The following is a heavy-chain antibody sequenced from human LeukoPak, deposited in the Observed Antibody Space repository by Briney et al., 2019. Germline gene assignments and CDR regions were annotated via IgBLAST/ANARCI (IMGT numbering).Heavy chain of an antibody. CDR1: GGSISSSSYY. CDR3: ARGFGYMDV. Sequence: NPSETLSLTCTVSGGSISSSSYYWGWIRQPPGKGLEWIGSIYYSGSTYYNPSLKSRVTISVDTSKNQFSLKLGSVTAADTAVYYCARGFGYMDVWGKGTTVTVSS. J-gene: IGHJ6*03. D-gene: IGHD3-10*01. V-gene: IGHV4-39*07. CDR2: IYYSGST.